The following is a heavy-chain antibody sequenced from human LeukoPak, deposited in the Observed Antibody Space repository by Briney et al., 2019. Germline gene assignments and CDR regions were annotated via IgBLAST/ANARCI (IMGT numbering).Heavy chain of an antibody. CDR3: ARRTGPYDSSGYYPKGFDP. J-gene: IGHJ5*02. V-gene: IGHV4-39*01. D-gene: IGHD3-22*01. Sequence: SETLSLTCTVSGGSISSGGYYWSWIRQHPGKGLEWIGYIYYSGSTYYNPSLKSRVTISVDTSKNQFSLKLSSVTAADTAVYYCARRTGPYDSSGYYPKGFDPWGQGTLVTVSS. CDR1: GGSISSGGYY. CDR2: IYYSGST.